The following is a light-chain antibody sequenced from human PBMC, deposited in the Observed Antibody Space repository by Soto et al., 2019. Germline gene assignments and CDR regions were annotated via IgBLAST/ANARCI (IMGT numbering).Light chain of an antibody. CDR1: QTVRNNY. CDR2: DAS. J-gene: IGKJ4*01. Sequence: EILMTQSPVTLSVSPGERATLSCRASQTVRNNYLAWYQQKPGQAPRLLIYDASSRATGIPDRFSCGGSGTDFTLTISRLEPEDFAVYYCQQFSSYPLTVGGGTKVDIK. CDR3: QQFSSYPLT. V-gene: IGKV3-20*01.